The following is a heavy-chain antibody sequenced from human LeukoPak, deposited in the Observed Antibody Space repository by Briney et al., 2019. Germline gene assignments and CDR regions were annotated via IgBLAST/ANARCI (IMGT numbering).Heavy chain of an antibody. CDR2: IGTAGDT. D-gene: IGHD1-26*01. CDR3: ARDYSGSYHYTFDY. J-gene: IGHJ4*02. CDR1: GFTFSSYD. Sequence: PGGSLRLSCAASGFTFSSYDMHWVRQATGKGLEWVSAIGTAGDTYYPGSVKGRFTISRENAKNSLYLQMNSLRAGDTAVYYCARDYSGSYHYTFDYWGQGTLVTVSS. V-gene: IGHV3-13*01.